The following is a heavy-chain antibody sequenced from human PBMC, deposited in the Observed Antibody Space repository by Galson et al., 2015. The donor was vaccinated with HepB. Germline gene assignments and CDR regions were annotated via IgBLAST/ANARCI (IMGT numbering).Heavy chain of an antibody. J-gene: IGHJ3*02. CDR2: IYWDDDK. Sequence: PALVKPTQTLTLTCTFSGFSLSTSGVGVGWIRQPPGKALEWLALIYWDDDKRYSPSLKSRLTITKDTSKNQVVLTMTNMDPVDTATYYCAHTSPRLDYDFWSGRDAFDIWGQGTMVTVSS. D-gene: IGHD3-3*01. V-gene: IGHV2-5*02. CDR1: GFSLSTSGVG. CDR3: AHTSPRLDYDFWSGRDAFDI.